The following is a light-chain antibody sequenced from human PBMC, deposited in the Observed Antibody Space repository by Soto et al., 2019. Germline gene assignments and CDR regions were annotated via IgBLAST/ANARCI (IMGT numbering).Light chain of an antibody. Sequence: DLQMTQSPSSLSASVGDRVTITCQASQDISNYLNWYQQKPGKAPKLLIYDASNLETGVPSRFSGSGSGTDFTFTISSLQPEDIATYYCQPYDNLPLTFGGGTKVEIK. CDR3: QPYDNLPLT. J-gene: IGKJ4*01. CDR1: QDISNY. CDR2: DAS. V-gene: IGKV1-33*01.